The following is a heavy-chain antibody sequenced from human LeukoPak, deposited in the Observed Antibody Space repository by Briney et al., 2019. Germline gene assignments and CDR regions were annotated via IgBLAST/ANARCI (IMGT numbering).Heavy chain of an antibody. CDR1: GFTFSAYS. J-gene: IGHJ4*02. D-gene: IGHD1/OR15-1a*01. Sequence: PGGSLRLSCATSGFTFSAYSMNWVRRAPGTGLQWVAHTSPNGRDTYYVDSVKGRFIISRDNPKNSLYLQMNSLSAEDMAVYYCARDGSTNNVPDYWGQGTLVIVSS. CDR2: TSPNGRDT. CDR3: ARDGSTNNVPDY. V-gene: IGHV3-7*01.